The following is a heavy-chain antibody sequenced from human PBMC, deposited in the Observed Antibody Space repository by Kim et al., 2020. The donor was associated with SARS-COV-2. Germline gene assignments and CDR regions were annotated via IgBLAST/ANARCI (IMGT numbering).Heavy chain of an antibody. J-gene: IGHJ4*03. CDR1: GLTFSNYG. Sequence: GGSLRLSCAASGLTFSNYGMHWVRQAPGKGLEWVAVISYDGSNKDYADSVKGRFTISRDNPKNTLYLQMDSLRVEDTAVYYCVKGAILRGADRDYWGQGT. CDR2: ISYDGSNK. V-gene: IGHV3-30*18. D-gene: IGHD2-2*02. CDR3: VKGAILRGADRDY.